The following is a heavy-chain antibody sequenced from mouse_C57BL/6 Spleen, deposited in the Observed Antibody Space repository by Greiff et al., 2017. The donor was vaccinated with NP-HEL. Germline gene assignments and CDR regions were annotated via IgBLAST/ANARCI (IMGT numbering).Heavy chain of an antibody. CDR1: GYAFSSYW. D-gene: IGHD1-1*01. Sequence: QVQLKQSGAELVKPGASVKISCKASGYAFSSYWMNWVKQRPGKGLEWIGQIYPGDGDTNYNGKFQGKATLTADKSSSTAYMQLSSLTSEDSAVYFCAKAIYYYGSSYGYFDYWGQGTTLTVSS. J-gene: IGHJ2*01. CDR3: AKAIYYYGSSYGYFDY. CDR2: IYPGDGDT. V-gene: IGHV1-80*01.